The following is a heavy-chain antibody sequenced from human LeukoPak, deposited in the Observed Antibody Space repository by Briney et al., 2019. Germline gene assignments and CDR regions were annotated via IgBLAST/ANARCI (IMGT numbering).Heavy chain of an antibody. V-gene: IGHV3-43*01. Sequence: PGGSLRLSCAASGFTFDDYTMHWVRQAPGKGLEWVSLISWGGGSTYYADSVKGRFTISRDNSKNSLYLQMNSLRTEDTALYYCAKDGNFWSGYHYYYYYYMDVWGKGTTATVSS. J-gene: IGHJ6*03. CDR1: GFTFDDYT. D-gene: IGHD3-3*01. CDR2: ISWGGGST. CDR3: AKDGNFWSGYHYYYYYYMDV.